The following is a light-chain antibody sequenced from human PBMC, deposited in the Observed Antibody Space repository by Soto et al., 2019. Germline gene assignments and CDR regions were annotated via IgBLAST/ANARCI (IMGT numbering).Light chain of an antibody. V-gene: IGKV1-33*01. CDR2: DAS. CDR3: QQYDNLLPIT. Sequence: IQMTQSPSSLSASVGDRVTITCQASQDISKNLNWYQQKPGKAPKLLIYDASSLQTGVPSRFSGSGSATHFHFPISSLQPEDVATYYCQQYDNLLPITFGQGTRLEIK. CDR1: QDISKN. J-gene: IGKJ5*01.